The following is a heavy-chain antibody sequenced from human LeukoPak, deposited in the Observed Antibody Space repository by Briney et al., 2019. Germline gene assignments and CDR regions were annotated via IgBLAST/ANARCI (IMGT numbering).Heavy chain of an antibody. Sequence: PGGSPRLSCAASGFTFSDYYMSWIRQAPGKGLEWVSYISSSSSYTNYADSVKGRFTISRDNAKKSLYLQMNSLRAEDTAVYYCAREGAAAGTGSVDYWGQGTLVTVSS. CDR1: GFTFSDYY. CDR3: AREGAAAGTGSVDY. V-gene: IGHV3-11*05. CDR2: ISSSSSYT. J-gene: IGHJ4*02. D-gene: IGHD6-13*01.